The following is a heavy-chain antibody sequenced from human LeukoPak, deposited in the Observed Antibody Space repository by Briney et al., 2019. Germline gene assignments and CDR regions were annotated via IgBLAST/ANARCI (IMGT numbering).Heavy chain of an antibody. V-gene: IGHV4-59*01. Sequence: PSETLSLTCTVSGGSISSYYWSWIRQPPGKGLEWIGYIYHSGSTNYNPSLKSRVTISVDKSKNQFSLKLKSVTAADTAVYHCASGGDSSGSYYPLFAYWGQGTLVTVSS. CDR1: GGSISSYY. J-gene: IGHJ4*02. CDR2: IYHSGST. D-gene: IGHD3-22*01. CDR3: ASGGDSSGSYYPLFAY.